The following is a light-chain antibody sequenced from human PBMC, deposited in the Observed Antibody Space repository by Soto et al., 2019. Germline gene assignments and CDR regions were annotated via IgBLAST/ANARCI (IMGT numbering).Light chain of an antibody. Sequence: AIEMTQSPSSLSASVGDRVTITCRASQGIRDDLGWYQQKPGKAPKLLIYGASRLQSGVPSRFGGSGSGTDFTLTISSLQPEDFATYYCLQDNNYPITFGQGTRLEIK. J-gene: IGKJ5*01. V-gene: IGKV1-6*01. CDR1: QGIRDD. CDR3: LQDNNYPIT. CDR2: GAS.